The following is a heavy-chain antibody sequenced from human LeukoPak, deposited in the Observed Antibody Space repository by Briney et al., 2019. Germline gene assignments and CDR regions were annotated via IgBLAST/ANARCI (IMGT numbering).Heavy chain of an antibody. Sequence: SGGSLRLSCAASGFTFSSYGMHWVRQAPGKGLEWVAFIRYDGSNKYYADSVKGRFTISRDNSKNTLYLQMNSLRAEDTAVYYCAKSQGGYSGSYYHSPWTLDYWGQGTLVTVSS. V-gene: IGHV3-30*02. J-gene: IGHJ4*02. CDR1: GFTFSSYG. D-gene: IGHD1-26*01. CDR3: AKSQGGYSGSYYHSPWTLDY. CDR2: IRYDGSNK.